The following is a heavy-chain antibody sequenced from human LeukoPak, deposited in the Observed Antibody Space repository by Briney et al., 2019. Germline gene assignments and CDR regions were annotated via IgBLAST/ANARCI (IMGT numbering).Heavy chain of an antibody. J-gene: IGHJ6*03. CDR1: GGSISSSNW. CDR3: ARDPPAIAARGLYYYYYMDV. V-gene: IGHV4-4*02. Sequence: SGTLSLTCAVSGGSISSSNWWSWVRQPPGKGLEWIGEIYHSGSTNYNPSLKSRVTISVDKSKNQFSLKLSSVTAADTAVYYCARDPPAIAARGLYYYYYMDVWGKGTTVTVSS. CDR2: IYHSGST. D-gene: IGHD6-6*01.